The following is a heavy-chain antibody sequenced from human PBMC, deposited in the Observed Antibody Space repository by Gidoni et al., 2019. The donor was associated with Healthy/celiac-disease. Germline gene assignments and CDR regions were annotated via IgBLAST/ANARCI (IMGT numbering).Heavy chain of an antibody. J-gene: IGHJ4*02. CDR1: GGTFSSYA. Sequence: QVQLVQSGAEVKKPGSSVKVSCKASGGTFSSYAISWVRQAPGQGLEWMGGIIPIVGTANYAQKVQGRVTITADEATSTAYMELSSLRSEDTAVYYCARVVLSGISRQGLELPLSFDYWGQGTLVTVSS. V-gene: IGHV1-69*01. D-gene: IGHD1-7*01. CDR2: IIPIVGTA. CDR3: ARVVLSGISRQGLELPLSFDY.